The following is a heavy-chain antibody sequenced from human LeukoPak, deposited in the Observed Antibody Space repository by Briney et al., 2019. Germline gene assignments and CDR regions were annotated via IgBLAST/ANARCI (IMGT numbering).Heavy chain of an antibody. CDR3: AREGREGYYFDY. J-gene: IGHJ4*02. D-gene: IGHD1-26*01. CDR2: ISSSSSYI. Sequence: PGGSLRLSCAASGFTFSSYSMNWVRQAPGKGLEWVSSISSSSSYIYYADSVKGRLTISRDNAKNSLYLQMNSLRAEDTAVYYCAREGREGYYFDYWGQGTLVPVSS. CDR1: GFTFSSYS. V-gene: IGHV3-21*01.